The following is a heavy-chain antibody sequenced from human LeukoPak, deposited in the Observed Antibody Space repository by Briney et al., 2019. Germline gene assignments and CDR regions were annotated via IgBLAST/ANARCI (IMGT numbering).Heavy chain of an antibody. CDR1: GFTFGSYS. D-gene: IGHD2-2*01. V-gene: IGHV3-48*04. Sequence: GGSLRLSCAASGFTFGSYSMNWVRQAPGKGLEWVSYISSSSSTIFYADSVKGRFTISRDNAKNSLYLQMNSLRAEDTAVYYCARARYCTSTSCYGDDYWGQGTLVTVSS. CDR2: ISSSSSTI. CDR3: ARARYCTSTSCYGDDY. J-gene: IGHJ4*02.